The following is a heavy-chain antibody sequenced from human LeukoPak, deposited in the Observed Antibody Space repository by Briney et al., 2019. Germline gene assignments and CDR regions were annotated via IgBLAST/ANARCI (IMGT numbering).Heavy chain of an antibody. D-gene: IGHD1-1*01. V-gene: IGHV5-51*01. CDR2: VYPGDSES. CDR1: GYSFTRYW. J-gene: IGHJ4*02. CDR3: AKSSGEGSVSDY. Sequence: GESLKISCKASGYSFTRYWIGWVRQMPGKGLEWMGIVYPGDSESRYSPSFRGQVTISADKSKSTAYLQWNSLKASDSAVYYCAKSSGEGSVSDYWGQGTLVIVSS.